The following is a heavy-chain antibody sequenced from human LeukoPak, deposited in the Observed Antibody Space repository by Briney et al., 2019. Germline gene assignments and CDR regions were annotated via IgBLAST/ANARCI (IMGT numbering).Heavy chain of an antibody. CDR2: ISGSGGST. D-gene: IGHD1-14*01. Sequence: PGGSLRLSCAASGLTFSSYAMSWVRQAPGKRLEWVSAISGSGGSTNYADSVKGRFTFSRDNSKNTLYLQMNSLRDEDTAVYYCAKAPGSSLYYYYMDVWGKGTTVTVSS. CDR3: AKAPGSSLYYYYMDV. CDR1: GLTFSSYA. J-gene: IGHJ6*03. V-gene: IGHV3-23*01.